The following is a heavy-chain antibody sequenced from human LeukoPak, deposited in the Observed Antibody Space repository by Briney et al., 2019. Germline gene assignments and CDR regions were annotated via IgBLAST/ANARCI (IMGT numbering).Heavy chain of an antibody. CDR1: GGHISSYY. CDR3: ARDIRIVGATLYFDY. V-gene: IGHV4-59*01. Sequence: SETLSLTCTGSGGHISSYYWSWIRQPPGKGLEGIANIYSSGSTNYNPSLKSRVTISIDTSKNQFSLNLSSVTTADTAIYYCARDIRIVGATLYFDYWGQGTLVTVSS. CDR2: IYSSGST. D-gene: IGHD1-26*01. J-gene: IGHJ4*02.